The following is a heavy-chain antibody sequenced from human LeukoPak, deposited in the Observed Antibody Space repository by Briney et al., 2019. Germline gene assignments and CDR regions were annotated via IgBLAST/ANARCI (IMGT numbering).Heavy chain of an antibody. CDR1: GFTFSSYG. CDR2: ISYDGSNK. D-gene: IGHD6-19*01. CDR3: AKEKGRWLVQINWFDP. V-gene: IGHV3-30*18. Sequence: GRSLRLSCAASGFTFSSYGMHWVRQAPGKGLEWVAVISYDGSNKYYADSVKGRFTISRDNSKNTLYLQMNSLRAEDTAVYYCAKEKGRWLVQINWFDPWGQGTLVTVSS. J-gene: IGHJ5*02.